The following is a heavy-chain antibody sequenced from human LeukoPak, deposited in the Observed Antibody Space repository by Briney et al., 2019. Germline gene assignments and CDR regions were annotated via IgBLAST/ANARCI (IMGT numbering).Heavy chain of an antibody. CDR3: ARSRDRYSSSWRGYYYYMDV. D-gene: IGHD6-13*01. J-gene: IGHJ6*03. CDR2: IYTSGST. V-gene: IGHV4-4*09. CDR1: GGSIISYY. Sequence: PSETLSLTCTVSGGSIISYYWSWIRQPPGKGLEWIGYIYTSGSTNYNPSLKSRVTIPVDTSKNQFSLKLSSVTAADTAVYYCARSRDRYSSSWRGYYYYMDVWGKGTTVTVSS.